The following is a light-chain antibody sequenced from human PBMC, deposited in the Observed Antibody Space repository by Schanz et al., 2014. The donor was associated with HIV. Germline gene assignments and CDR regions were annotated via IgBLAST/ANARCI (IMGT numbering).Light chain of an antibody. J-gene: IGLJ2*01. CDR2: EVT. CDR3: SSYAGSNNLV. V-gene: IGLV2-8*01. Sequence: QSALTQPASVSGSPGQSITISCIGSSSDVGGHNYVSWYQQHPGKAPKLMIYEVTKRPSGVPDRFSGSKSGNTASLTVSGLQTEDEADYYCSSYAGSNNLVFGGGTKLTVL. CDR1: SSDVGGHNY.